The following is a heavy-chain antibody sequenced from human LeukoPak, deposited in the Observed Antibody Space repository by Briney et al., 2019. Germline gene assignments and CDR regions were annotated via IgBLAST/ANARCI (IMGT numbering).Heavy chain of an antibody. D-gene: IGHD3-22*01. CDR2: ISGSGGST. CDR3: AKDRTYYDSSGYYYPLGYFDY. V-gene: IGHV3-23*01. Sequence: GGSLRLSCAASGFIFSNSAMNWVRQAPGKGLEWVSAISGSGGSTYYADSVKGRFTISRDNSKNTLYLQMNSLRAEDTAVYYCAKDRTYYDSSGYYYPLGYFDYWGQGTLVTVSS. J-gene: IGHJ4*02. CDR1: GFIFSNSA.